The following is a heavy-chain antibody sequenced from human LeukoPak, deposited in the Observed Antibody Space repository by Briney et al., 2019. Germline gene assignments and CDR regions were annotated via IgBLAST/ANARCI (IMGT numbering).Heavy chain of an antibody. CDR2: INHSGST. D-gene: IGHD6-13*01. Sequence: SETLSLTCAVYGGSFSGYYWSWIRQPPGKGLEWIGEINHSGSTNYNPSLKSRVTISVDTSKNQFSLKLSSVTAADTAVYYCALRSWVFDYWGQGTLSPSPQ. J-gene: IGHJ4*02. CDR3: ALRSWVFDY. V-gene: IGHV4-34*01. CDR1: GGSFSGYY.